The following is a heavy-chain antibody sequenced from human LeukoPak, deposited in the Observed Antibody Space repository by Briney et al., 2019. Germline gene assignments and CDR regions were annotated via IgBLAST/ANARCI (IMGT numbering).Heavy chain of an antibody. Sequence: GGSLRLSCAASGFTFSSHALHWVRQAPGKGLEWVAVISSDGSYKYYADSVKGRFTISRDNSKNTLYLQMNSLRAEDTALYYCAREGKDYYGSGSYYNPLEYWGQGTLVIVS. CDR2: ISSDGSYK. V-gene: IGHV3-30*04. D-gene: IGHD3-10*01. CDR3: AREGKDYYGSGSYYNPLEY. CDR1: GFTFSSHA. J-gene: IGHJ4*02.